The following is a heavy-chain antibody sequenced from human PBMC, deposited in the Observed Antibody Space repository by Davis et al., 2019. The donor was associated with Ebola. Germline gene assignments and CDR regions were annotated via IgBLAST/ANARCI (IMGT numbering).Heavy chain of an antibody. CDR3: ARGGIVVVVAAAGSLPLNWFDP. CDR2: INHSGST. J-gene: IGHJ5*02. V-gene: IGHV4-34*01. Sequence: MPSETLSLTCAVYGGSFSGYYWSWIRQPPGKGLEWIGEINHSGSTNYNPSLKSRVTISVDTSKNQFSLKLSSVTAADTAVYYCARGGIVVVVAAAGSLPLNWFDPWGQGTLVTVSS. D-gene: IGHD2-15*01. CDR1: GGSFSGYY.